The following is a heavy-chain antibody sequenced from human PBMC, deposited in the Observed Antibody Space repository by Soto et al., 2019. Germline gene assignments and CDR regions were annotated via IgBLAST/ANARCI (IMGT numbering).Heavy chain of an antibody. Sequence: GGSLRLSCAASGFTFSRYGMHWVRRAPGKGLEWVAVISYDGNIKYYADSVKGRFTISRDNSKNTLYLQMNSLRTEDTAMYYCAKEGPITNWYFDYWGQGTPVTVSS. J-gene: IGHJ4*02. CDR1: GFTFSRYG. D-gene: IGHD1-1*01. CDR2: ISYDGNIK. V-gene: IGHV3-30*18. CDR3: AKEGPITNWYFDY.